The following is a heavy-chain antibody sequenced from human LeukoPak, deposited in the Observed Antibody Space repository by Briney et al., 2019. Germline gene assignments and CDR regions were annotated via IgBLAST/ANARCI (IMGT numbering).Heavy chain of an antibody. Sequence: SETLSLTCTVSGGSISSYYWSWIRQPPGKGLEWIGYIYYSGSTNYNPSLKSRVTISVDTSKNQFSLKLSSVTAADTAVYYCARLVAAASVDYYFDYWGQGTLVTVSS. V-gene: IGHV4-59*08. CDR1: GGSISSYY. J-gene: IGHJ4*02. CDR3: ARLVAAASVDYYFDY. CDR2: IYYSGST. D-gene: IGHD6-13*01.